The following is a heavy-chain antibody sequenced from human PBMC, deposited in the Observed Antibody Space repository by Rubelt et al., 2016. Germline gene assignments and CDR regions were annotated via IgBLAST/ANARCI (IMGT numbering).Heavy chain of an antibody. Sequence: LLVQSGAEVKKPGASVKVSCKASGYTFTGYYMHWVRQAPGQGLEWMGRINPNSGGTNYAQKLQGRVTMTTDTSTSTAYMELRSLRSDDTAVYYCARGPHCSSTSCYDQPPHFDYWGQGTLVTVSS. CDR2: INPNSGGT. D-gene: IGHD2-2*01. CDR1: GYTFTGYY. V-gene: IGHV1-2*06. J-gene: IGHJ4*02. CDR3: ARGPHCSSTSCYDQPPHFDY.